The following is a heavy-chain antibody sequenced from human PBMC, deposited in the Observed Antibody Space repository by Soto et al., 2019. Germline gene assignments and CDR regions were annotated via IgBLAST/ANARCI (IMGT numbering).Heavy chain of an antibody. V-gene: IGHV3-7*01. CDR3: AFDMENYYYMDV. Sequence: EVQLVESGGGLVQPGGSLRLSCAASAFSFSSYWMSWVRQAPMKGLEWVANIKQDGSEKYYVDSVKGRFTISRDNAKNSLYLQMNSLRAEVTAVYYCAFDMENYYYMDVWGKGTTVTVSS. CDR1: AFSFSSYW. J-gene: IGHJ6*03. CDR2: IKQDGSEK. D-gene: IGHD3-9*01.